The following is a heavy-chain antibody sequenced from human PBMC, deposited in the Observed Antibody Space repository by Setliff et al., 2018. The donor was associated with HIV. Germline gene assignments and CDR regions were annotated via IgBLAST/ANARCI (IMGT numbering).Heavy chain of an antibody. CDR3: ARGVITFGGLIGPLPS. CDR1: GAYFSDYY. CDR2: INDSGRT. J-gene: IGHJ5*02. Sequence: PSETLSLTCAIYGAYFSDYYWSWIRQPPGKGLEWIGEINDSGRTNYNPSLKSRVTMSGDTSKNQFSLNLTSVTAADTAVYYCARGVITFGGLIGPLPSWGQGTLVTVSS. D-gene: IGHD3-16*02. V-gene: IGHV4-34*01.